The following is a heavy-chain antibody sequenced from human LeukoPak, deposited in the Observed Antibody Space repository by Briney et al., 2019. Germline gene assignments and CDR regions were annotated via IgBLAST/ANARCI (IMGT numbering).Heavy chain of an antibody. V-gene: IGHV3-23*01. CDR2: VTGTGGST. CDR3: AKNGYSSGWYPEN. D-gene: IGHD6-19*01. Sequence: GGSLRLPCAASGFTFSNYGMSWVRQAPGKGLEWVSAVTGTGGSTYYADSVKGRLTISRDNSKNTLYLQMNSLRGEDTAIYYCAKNGYSSGWYPENWGQGTLVTVSS. J-gene: IGHJ4*02. CDR1: GFTFSNYG.